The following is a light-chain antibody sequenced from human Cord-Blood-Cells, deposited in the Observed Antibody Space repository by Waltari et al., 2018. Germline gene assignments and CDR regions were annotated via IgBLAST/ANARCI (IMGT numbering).Light chain of an antibody. CDR1: EGISSY. CDR2: AAS. J-gene: IGKJ2*03. CDR3: QRSYRTQDS. V-gene: IGKV1-39*01. Sequence: DIHMTQSPSSLAASVGDRVNVTCRASEGISSYLSWYQQQPRKAPKLMIYAASSLHSGVASRFSRSGSGTVCAITISSLQPEYFATYYWQRSYRTQDSFGQGTKLWIK.